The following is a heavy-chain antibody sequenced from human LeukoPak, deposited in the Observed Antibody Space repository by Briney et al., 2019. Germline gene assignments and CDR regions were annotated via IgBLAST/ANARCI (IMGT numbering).Heavy chain of an antibody. J-gene: IGHJ6*02. D-gene: IGHD4-23*01. CDR3: AKDYYGGDSHYYGMDV. Sequence: PGGSLRLSCATSGFTFSSYAMSWVRQAPGKGLEWVSGIIASGDSTYYADSVKGRFTISRDNSKNTLYLQMNSLRAEDTAVYYCAKDYYGGDSHYYGMDVWGQGTTVTVSS. CDR2: IIASGDST. V-gene: IGHV3-23*01. CDR1: GFTFSSYA.